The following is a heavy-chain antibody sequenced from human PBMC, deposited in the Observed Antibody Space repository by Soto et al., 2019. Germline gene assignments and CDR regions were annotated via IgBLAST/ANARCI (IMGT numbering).Heavy chain of an antibody. CDR2: IYYSGST. CDR1: GGSISSSSYY. V-gene: IGHV4-39*01. D-gene: IGHD7-27*01. J-gene: IGHJ4*02. CDR3: ARPSNRGIDY. Sequence: SETLSLTCTVSGGSISSSSYYWGWIRQPPGKGLEWIGSIYYSGSTYYNPSLKSRVTISVDTSKNQFSLKLSSVTAADTAVYYCARPSNRGIDYWGQGTLVTVSS.